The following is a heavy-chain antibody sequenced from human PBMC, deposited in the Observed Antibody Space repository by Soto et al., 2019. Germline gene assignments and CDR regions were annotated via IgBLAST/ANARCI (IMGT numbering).Heavy chain of an antibody. J-gene: IGHJ4*02. CDR3: ARHYCSGAGCYYFDY. CDR2: IYYSGST. D-gene: IGHD2-15*01. V-gene: IGHV4-59*08. CDR1: GGSISSYY. Sequence: ETLSLTCTVSGGSISSYYWSWIRQPPGKGLEWIGYIYYSGSTNYNPSLKSRVTISVDTSKNQFSLKLSSVTAADTAVYYCARHYCSGAGCYYFDYWGQGTLVTVSS.